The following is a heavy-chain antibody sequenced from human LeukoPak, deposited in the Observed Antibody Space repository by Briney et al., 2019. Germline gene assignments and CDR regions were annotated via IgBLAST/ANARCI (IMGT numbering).Heavy chain of an antibody. V-gene: IGHV4-39*07. CDR2: IYYSGST. D-gene: IGHD3-22*01. J-gene: IGHJ4*02. Sequence: KPSETLSLTCTVSGGSISSSSYYWGWIRQPPGKGLEWIGSIYYSGSTYYNPSLKSRVTISVDTSKNQFSLKLSSVTAADTAVYYCARDPDGMDYYDSSGMGYFDYWGQGTLVTVSS. CDR3: ARDPDGMDYYDSSGMGYFDY. CDR1: GGSISSSSYY.